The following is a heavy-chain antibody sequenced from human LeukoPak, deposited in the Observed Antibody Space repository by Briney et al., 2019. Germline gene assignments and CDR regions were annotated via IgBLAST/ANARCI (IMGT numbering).Heavy chain of an antibody. V-gene: IGHV4-4*02. CDR3: GRLKGYSSGWPLDY. J-gene: IGHJ4*02. CDR2: IYHSGST. Sequence: SGTLSLTCAVSGGSISSSNWWSWVRQPPGKGLEWIGEIYHSGSTNYNPSLKSRVTISLDTSKNQFSLNLRSVTAADTAVYYCGRLKGYSSGWPLDYWGQGTLVTVSS. CDR1: GGSISSSNW. D-gene: IGHD6-19*01.